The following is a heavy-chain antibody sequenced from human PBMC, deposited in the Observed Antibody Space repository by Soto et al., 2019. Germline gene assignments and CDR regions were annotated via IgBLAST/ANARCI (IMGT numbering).Heavy chain of an antibody. CDR1: GFTFSSYA. V-gene: IGHV3-30-3*01. J-gene: IGHJ4*02. CDR2: ISYDGSNK. CDR3: AREPSGSTSPAHY. Sequence: QVQLVESGGGVVQPGRSLRLSCAASGFTFSSYAMHWVRQAPGKGLEWVAVISYDGSNKYYADSVKGRFTISRHNSKNTLYLQMNSLRAEDTAVYYCAREPSGSTSPAHYWGQGTLVTVSS. D-gene: IGHD1-26*01.